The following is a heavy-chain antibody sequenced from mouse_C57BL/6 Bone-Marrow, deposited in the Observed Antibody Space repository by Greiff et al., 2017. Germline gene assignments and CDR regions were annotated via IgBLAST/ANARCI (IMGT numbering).Heavy chain of an antibody. CDR3: ARLQLGPWFAY. J-gene: IGHJ3*01. CDR1: GFTFSRYG. V-gene: IGHV5-6*01. Sequence: EVKLMESGGDLVKPGGSLKLSCAASGFTFSRYGMSWVRQTPDKRLEWVATISSGGSYTYYPDSVKGRVPISRDNAKNTLYLQMSSLKSEDTAMYYCARLQLGPWFAYWGQGTLVTVSA. D-gene: IGHD4-1*02. CDR2: ISSGGSYT.